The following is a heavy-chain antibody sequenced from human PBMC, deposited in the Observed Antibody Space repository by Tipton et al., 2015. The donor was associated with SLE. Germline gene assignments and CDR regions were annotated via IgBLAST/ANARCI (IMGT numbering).Heavy chain of an antibody. CDR2: IYHSGST. V-gene: IGHV4-59*12. J-gene: IGHJ3*02. CDR1: GGSISSYY. CDR3: ARGLGVVVAVAFDI. D-gene: IGHD2-15*01. Sequence: TLSLTCTVSGGSISSYYWSWIRQPPGKGLEWIGSIYHSGSTNYNPSLKSRVTISVDTSKNQFSLKLSSVTAADTAVYYCARGLGVVVAVAFDIWGQGTMVTVSS.